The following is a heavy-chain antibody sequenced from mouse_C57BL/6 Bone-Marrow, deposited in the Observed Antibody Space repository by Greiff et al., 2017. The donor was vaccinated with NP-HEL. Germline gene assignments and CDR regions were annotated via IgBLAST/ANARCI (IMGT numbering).Heavy chain of an antibody. CDR2: IDPATGGT. D-gene: IGHD2-3*01. V-gene: IGHV1-15*01. CDR3: TRWLLPYFDY. J-gene: IGHJ2*01. CDR1: GYTFTDYE. Sequence: QVQLKQSGAELVRPGASVTLSCKASGYTFTDYEMHWVKQTPVHGLEWIGAIDPATGGTAYNQKFKGKAILTADKSSSTAYMELRSLTSEVSAVYYCTRWLLPYFDYWGQGTTLTVSS.